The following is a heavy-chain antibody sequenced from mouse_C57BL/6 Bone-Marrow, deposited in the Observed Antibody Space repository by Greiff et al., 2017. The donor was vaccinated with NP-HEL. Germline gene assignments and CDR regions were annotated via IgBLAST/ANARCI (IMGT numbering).Heavy chain of an antibody. CDR1: GFTFTDYY. CDR2: IRNKANGYTT. CDR3: ARSYYYGSSYDY. D-gene: IGHD1-1*01. J-gene: IGHJ3*01. Sequence: DVMLVESGGGLVQPGGSLSLSCAASGFTFTDYYMSWVRQPPGKALEWLGFIRNKANGYTTEYSASVKGRFTISRDNSQSILYLQINALRAEDSATYYCARSYYYGSSYDYWGQGTLVTVSA. V-gene: IGHV7-3*01.